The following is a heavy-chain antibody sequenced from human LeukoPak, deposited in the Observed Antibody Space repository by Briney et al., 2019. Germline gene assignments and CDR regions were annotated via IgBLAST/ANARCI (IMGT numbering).Heavy chain of an antibody. V-gene: IGHV4-59*01. J-gene: IGHJ4*02. CDR2: IYYSGST. D-gene: IGHD4-23*01. Sequence: PSVTLSLTCTVSGGSISSYYWSWIQQPPGKGLELIGYIYYSGSTNYNPSLKSRVTISVDTSKNQFSLKLSSVTAADTAVYYCARRGRWGPADYWSQGTLVTVSS. CDR3: ARRGRWGPADY. CDR1: GGSISSYY.